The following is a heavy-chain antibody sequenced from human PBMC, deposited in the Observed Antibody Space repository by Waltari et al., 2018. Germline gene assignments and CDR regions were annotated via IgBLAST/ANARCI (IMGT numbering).Heavy chain of an antibody. Sequence: EVQLVESGGGLVQPGGSLRLSCAASGFTFSSYEMNWVRQAPGKWLEWVSYISSSGSTRYYADSVKGRFTISRDNAKNSLYLQMNSLRAEDTAVYYCARDPLRFDAFDIWGQGTMVTVSS. D-gene: IGHD4-17*01. CDR3: ARDPLRFDAFDI. CDR2: ISSSGSTR. CDR1: GFTFSSYE. V-gene: IGHV3-48*03. J-gene: IGHJ3*02.